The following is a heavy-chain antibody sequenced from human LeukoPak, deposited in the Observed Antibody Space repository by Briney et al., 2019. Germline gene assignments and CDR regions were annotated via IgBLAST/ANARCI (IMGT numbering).Heavy chain of an antibody. J-gene: IGHJ4*02. CDR1: GGSISSYY. CDR2: IYYSGST. V-gene: IGHV4-59*12. Sequence: SETLSLTCTVSGGSISSYYWSWIRQPPGKGLEWIGYIYYSGSTNYNPSLKRRVTISVDTSKNQFSLKLSSVTAADTAVYYCARGRSYYYGSGKGQFDYWGQGTLVTVSS. D-gene: IGHD3-10*01. CDR3: ARGRSYYYGSGKGQFDY.